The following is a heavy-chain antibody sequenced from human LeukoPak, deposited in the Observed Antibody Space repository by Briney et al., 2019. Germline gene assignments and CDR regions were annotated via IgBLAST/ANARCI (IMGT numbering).Heavy chain of an antibody. V-gene: IGHV3-21*01. CDR1: GFTFSSYS. CDR3: ARGNVVPAATKYYFDY. Sequence: GGSLRLSCAASGFTFSSYSMNWVRQAPGKGLEWVSSISSSSSYIYYADSVKGRFTISRDNAKNSLYLQMNSLRAEDTAVYYCARGNVVPAATKYYFDYWGQGTLVTVSS. J-gene: IGHJ4*02. D-gene: IGHD2-2*01. CDR2: ISSSSSYI.